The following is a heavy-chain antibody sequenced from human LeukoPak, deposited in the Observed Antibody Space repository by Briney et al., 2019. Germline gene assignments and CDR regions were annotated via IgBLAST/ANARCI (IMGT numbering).Heavy chain of an antibody. CDR1: GGSISSSIYY. CDR2: IYYSGST. CDR3: ATPYYYGSGSPHYYYYYGMDV. Sequence: SETLSLTCTVSGGSISSSIYYWGWIRQPPGKGLEWIGSIYYSGSTYYNPSLKSRVTISVDTSKNQFSLKLSSVTAADTAVYYCATPYYYGSGSPHYYYYYGMDVWGQGTTVTVSS. V-gene: IGHV4-39*01. J-gene: IGHJ6*02. D-gene: IGHD3-10*01.